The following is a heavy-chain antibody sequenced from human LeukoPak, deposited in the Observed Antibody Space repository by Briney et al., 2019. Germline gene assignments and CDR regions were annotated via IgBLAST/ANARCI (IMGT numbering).Heavy chain of an antibody. D-gene: IGHD6-19*01. CDR3: ARHVSVAVTNFFDY. CDR2: INHSGST. J-gene: IGHJ4*02. Sequence: SETLSLTCAVYGGSFSGYYWSWIRQPPGKGLEWIGEINHSGSTNYNPSLKSRVTISVDTSKNQFSLRLSSVTAADTAVYYCARHVSVAVTNFFDYWGQGTLVTVSS. CDR1: GGSFSGYY. V-gene: IGHV4-34*01.